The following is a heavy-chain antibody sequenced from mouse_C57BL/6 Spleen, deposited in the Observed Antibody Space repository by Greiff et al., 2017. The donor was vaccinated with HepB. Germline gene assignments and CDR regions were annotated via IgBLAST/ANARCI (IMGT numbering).Heavy chain of an antibody. CDR2: ISSGSSTI. D-gene: IGHD1-1*01. Sequence: EVHLVESGGGLVKPGGSLKLSCAASGFTFSDYGMHWVRQAPEKGLEWVAYISSGSSTIYYADTVKGRFTISRDNAKNTLFLQMTSLRSEDTAMYYCARQDYYYGSFDYWGQGTTLTVSS. CDR3: ARQDYYYGSFDY. V-gene: IGHV5-17*01. CDR1: GFTFSDYG. J-gene: IGHJ2*01.